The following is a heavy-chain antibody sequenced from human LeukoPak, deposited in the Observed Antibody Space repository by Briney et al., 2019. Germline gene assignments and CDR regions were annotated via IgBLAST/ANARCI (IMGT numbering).Heavy chain of an antibody. J-gene: IGHJ4*02. V-gene: IGHV4-59*08. Sequence: SETLSLTCTVSGGSIDTYYWSWIRQPPGKGLEWIGYIYYTGSVHYNPSLKSRVTISLDTPKNQFSLRLTSVTAADTAIYFCAGGMGATTVDYWGQGVLVTVSS. CDR3: AGGMGATTVDY. CDR1: GGSIDTYY. CDR2: IYYTGSV. D-gene: IGHD1-26*01.